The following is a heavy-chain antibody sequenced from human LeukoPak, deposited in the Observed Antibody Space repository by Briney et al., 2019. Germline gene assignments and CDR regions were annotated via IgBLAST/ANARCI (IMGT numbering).Heavy chain of an antibody. D-gene: IGHD3-9*01. CDR1: GDCVSSNSVT. J-gene: IGHJ5*02. CDR2: TYYRSTWYN. Sequence: SQTLSLTCAISGDCVSSNSVTWNWIRQSPSRGLEWLGRTYYRSTWYNDYAVSVRGRITVNPDTSKNQFSLHLNSVTPEDTAVYYCARRLAQYDCFDPWGQGILDTVSS. CDR3: ARRLAQYDCFDP. V-gene: IGHV6-1*01.